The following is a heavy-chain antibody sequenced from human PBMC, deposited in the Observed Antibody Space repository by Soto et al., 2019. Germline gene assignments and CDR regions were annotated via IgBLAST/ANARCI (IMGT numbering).Heavy chain of an antibody. Sequence: PSETLSLTCTVSGGSISSYYWSWIRQPPGKGLEWIGYIYYSGSTNYNPSLKSRVTISVDTSKNQFSLKLSSVTAADTAVYYCARDRLGYCSSTSCYPGGFDYWGQGTLVTVSS. J-gene: IGHJ4*02. CDR2: IYYSGST. CDR3: ARDRLGYCSSTSCYPGGFDY. D-gene: IGHD2-2*01. CDR1: GGSISSYY. V-gene: IGHV4-59*01.